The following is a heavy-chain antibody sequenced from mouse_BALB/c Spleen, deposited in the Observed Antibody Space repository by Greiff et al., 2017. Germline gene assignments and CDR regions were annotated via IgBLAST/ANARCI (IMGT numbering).Heavy chain of an antibody. CDR1: GYTFTSYY. CDR2: INPSNGGT. Sequence: QVQLQQSGAELVKPGASVKLSCKASGYTFTSYYMYWVKQRPGQGLEWIGEINPSNGGTNFNEKFKSKATLTVDKSSSTAYMQLSSLTSEDSAVYYCTRSLFISYFDYWGQGTTLTVSS. J-gene: IGHJ2*01. CDR3: TRSLFISYFDY. D-gene: IGHD1-1*01. V-gene: IGHV1S81*02.